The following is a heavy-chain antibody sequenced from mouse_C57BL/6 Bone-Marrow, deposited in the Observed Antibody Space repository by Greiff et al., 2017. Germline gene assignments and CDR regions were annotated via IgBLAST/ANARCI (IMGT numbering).Heavy chain of an antibody. Sequence: EVQLVESGPELVKPGASVKIPCKASGYTFTDYNMDWVKQSHGKSLEWIGDINPNNGGTIYNQKFKGKATLTVDKSSSTAYMELRSLTSEATAVYYCARTDYGSSSWFAYWGQGTLVTVSA. CDR2: INPNNGGT. D-gene: IGHD1-1*01. J-gene: IGHJ3*01. CDR3: ARTDYGSSSWFAY. CDR1: GYTFTDYN. V-gene: IGHV1-18*01.